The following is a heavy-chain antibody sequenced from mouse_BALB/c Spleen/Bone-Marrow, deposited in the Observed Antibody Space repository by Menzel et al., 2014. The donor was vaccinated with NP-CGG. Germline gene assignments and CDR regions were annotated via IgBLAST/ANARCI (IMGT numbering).Heavy chain of an antibody. D-gene: IGHD1-1*01. CDR3: ARDYYGSLYAMDY. Sequence: VKVEESGPGLVAPSQSLSITCTVSGFSLTSYGVHWVRQPPGKGLEWLGVIWAGGSTNYNSALMSRLSISKDNSKSQVFLKMISLQTDDTAMYYCARDYYGSLYAMDYWGQGTSVTVSS. CDR2: IWAGGST. CDR1: GFSLTSYG. J-gene: IGHJ4*01. V-gene: IGHV2-9*02.